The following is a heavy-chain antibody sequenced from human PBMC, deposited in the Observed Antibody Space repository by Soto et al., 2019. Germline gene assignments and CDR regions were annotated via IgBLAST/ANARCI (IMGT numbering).Heavy chain of an antibody. J-gene: IGHJ4*02. D-gene: IGHD6-13*01. Sequence: GGSLRLSCAASGFTVSSNYMSWVRQAPGKGLEWVSVIYSGGSTYYADSVKGRFTISRDNSKNTLYLQMNSLRAEDTAVYYCARLRAAAVLDYWGQGTLVTVSS. CDR1: GFTVSSNY. V-gene: IGHV3-66*01. CDR3: ARLRAAAVLDY. CDR2: IYSGGST.